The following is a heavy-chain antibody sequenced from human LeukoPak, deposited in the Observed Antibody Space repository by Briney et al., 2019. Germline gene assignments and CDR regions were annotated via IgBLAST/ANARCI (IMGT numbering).Heavy chain of an antibody. CDR3: ARVSSSSWLIDY. J-gene: IGHJ4*02. V-gene: IGHV4-61*01. D-gene: IGHD6-13*01. CDR1: GGSVSSGSYY. Sequence: SETLSLTCTVSGGSVSSGSYYWSWIRQPPGKGLEWIGYIYYGGSTNYNPSLKSRVSISVDTSKNQFSLKLSSVTAADTAVYYCARVSSSSWLIDYWGQGTLVTVSS. CDR2: IYYGGST.